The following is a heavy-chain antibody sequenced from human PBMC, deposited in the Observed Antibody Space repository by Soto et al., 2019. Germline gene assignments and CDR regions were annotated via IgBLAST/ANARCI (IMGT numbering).Heavy chain of an antibody. V-gene: IGHV1-2*02. CDR1: GYTFTDYY. CDR3: AREEVPDSSDYYSDALDI. Sequence: ASVKVSCKASGYTFTDYYIHWVRQAPGQGLEWMVWINPNGGDTNYAERFQGRVTMTRDTSISTAYMELSTLRSDDTAVYYYAREEVPDSSDYYSDALDIWGQGTLVTVSS. J-gene: IGHJ3*02. D-gene: IGHD3-22*01. CDR2: INPNGGDT.